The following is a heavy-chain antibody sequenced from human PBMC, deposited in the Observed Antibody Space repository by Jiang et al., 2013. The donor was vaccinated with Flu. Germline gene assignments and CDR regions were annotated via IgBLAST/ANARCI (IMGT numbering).Heavy chain of an antibody. D-gene: IGHD6-19*01. Sequence: EVKKPGASVKVSCKVSGYTLTELSMHWVRQAPGKGLEWMGGFDPEDGETIYAQKFQGRVTTTEDTSTDTAYMELSSLRSEDTAVYYCATSSGTPHSSGWYGGFSWGQGTLVTVSS. J-gene: IGHJ4*02. CDR3: ATSSGTPHSSGWYGGFS. V-gene: IGHV1-24*01. CDR2: FDPEDGET. CDR1: GYTLTELS.